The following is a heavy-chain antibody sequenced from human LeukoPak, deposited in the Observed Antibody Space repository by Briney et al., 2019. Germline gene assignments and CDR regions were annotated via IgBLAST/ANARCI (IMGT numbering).Heavy chain of an antibody. CDR3: ARIAVTYTFDY. Sequence: NPGGSLRLSCAASGFTFSNYNMNWVRQAPGKGLEWVSSISYSSSYIYYADSVKGRFTISRDNAKNSLYLQMNSLRAEDTAVYYCARIAVTYTFDYWGQGTLVTVSS. V-gene: IGHV3-21*01. D-gene: IGHD4-17*01. CDR1: GFTFSNYN. CDR2: ISYSSSYI. J-gene: IGHJ4*02.